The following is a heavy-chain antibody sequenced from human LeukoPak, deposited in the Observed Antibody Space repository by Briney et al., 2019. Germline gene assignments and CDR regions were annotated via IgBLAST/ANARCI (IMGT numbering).Heavy chain of an antibody. J-gene: IGHJ5*02. Sequence: GGSLRLSCTVSGFTVSSTHMDWVRQAPGKGPEWVALIYDGGGTVYADSVKGRFTISRDNSKNMVYLQMNSLRPEDSAVYYCARDRAGRRSSWVEFDLWGQGTLVTVSS. D-gene: IGHD3-10*01. CDR2: IYDGGGT. V-gene: IGHV3-53*05. CDR3: ARDRAGRRSSWVEFDL. CDR1: GFTVSSTH.